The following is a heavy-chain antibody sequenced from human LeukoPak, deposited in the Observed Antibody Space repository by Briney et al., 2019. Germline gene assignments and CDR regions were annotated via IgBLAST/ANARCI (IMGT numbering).Heavy chain of an antibody. CDR1: GGSISSGDYY. Sequence: SETLSLTCTVSGGSISSGDYYWSWIRQPPGKGLEWIGYIYYSGSTYYNPSLKSRVTISVDTSKNQFSLKLNSVTAADTAVYYCAQGGYCSSTSCYRHWGQGTLVTVSS. D-gene: IGHD2-2*01. J-gene: IGHJ4*02. CDR2: IYYSGST. CDR3: AQGGYCSSTSCYRH. V-gene: IGHV4-30-4*01.